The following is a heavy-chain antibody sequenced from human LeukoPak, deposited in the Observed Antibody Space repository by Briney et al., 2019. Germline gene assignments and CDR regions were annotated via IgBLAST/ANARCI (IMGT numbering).Heavy chain of an antibody. CDR2: INAGNGNT. V-gene: IGHV1-3*01. Sequence: ASVKVSCKASGYTLTSYAMHWVRQAPGQRLEWMGWINAGNGNTKYSQKFQGRVTITRDTSASTAYMELSSLRSEDTAVYYCARASSSWYYFDYWGQGTLVTVSS. J-gene: IGHJ4*02. CDR3: ARASSSWYYFDY. D-gene: IGHD6-13*01. CDR1: GYTLTSYA.